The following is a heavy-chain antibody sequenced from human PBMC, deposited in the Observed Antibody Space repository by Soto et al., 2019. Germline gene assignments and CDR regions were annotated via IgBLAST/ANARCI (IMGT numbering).Heavy chain of an antibody. CDR2: IHYSGST. CDR3: ARDEGGYSGYDPLIKVPYYYGMDV. V-gene: IGHV4-39*02. Sequence: SETLSLTCTVSGGSISSNIYYWGWIRQPPGKGLEWIGNIHYSGSTYYDSSLKSRVTISVDTSKNQFSLKLSSVTAADTAMYYCARDEGGYSGYDPLIKVPYYYGMDVWGQGTTVTVSS. CDR1: GGSISSNIYY. J-gene: IGHJ6*02. D-gene: IGHD5-12*01.